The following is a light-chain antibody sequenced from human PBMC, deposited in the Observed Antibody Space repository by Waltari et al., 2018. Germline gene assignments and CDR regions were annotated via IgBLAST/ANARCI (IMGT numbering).Light chain of an antibody. Sequence: EIVLTQSPATLSLSPGERVTLSCRASQTINSYLAWYQQKPGQAPRLLIYDASNRATGIPARFSGSGSGTDFTLTISSLEPEDFAVYYCQQRKSWPLTFGGGTKVEI. CDR1: QTINSY. V-gene: IGKV3-11*01. CDR3: QQRKSWPLT. J-gene: IGKJ4*01. CDR2: DAS.